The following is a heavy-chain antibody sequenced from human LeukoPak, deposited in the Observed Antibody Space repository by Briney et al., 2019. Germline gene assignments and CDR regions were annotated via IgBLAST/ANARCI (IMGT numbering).Heavy chain of an antibody. D-gene: IGHD5-24*01. CDR2: IYHSGST. J-gene: IGHJ3*02. CDR1: GYSISSGYY. Sequence: SETLSLTCAVSGYSISSGYYWGWIRQPPGKGLEWIGSIYHSGSTYYNPSLKSRVTISVDTSKNQFSLKLSSVTAADTAVYYCARQVEEMATISAFDIWGQRTMVTVSS. V-gene: IGHV4-38-2*01. CDR3: ARQVEEMATISAFDI.